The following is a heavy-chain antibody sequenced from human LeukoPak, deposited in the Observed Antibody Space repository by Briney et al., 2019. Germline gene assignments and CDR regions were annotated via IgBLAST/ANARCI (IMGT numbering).Heavy chain of an antibody. CDR3: ASGGLTGYYRFDY. CDR1: GGSISSYY. J-gene: IGHJ4*02. Sequence: SETLSLTCTVSGGSISSYYWSWIRQPPGKGLEWIGYIYYSGSTNYDPSLKSRVTISVDTSKNQFSLKLSSVTAADTAVYYCASGGLTGYYRFDYWGQGTLVTVSS. V-gene: IGHV4-59*01. D-gene: IGHD3-9*01. CDR2: IYYSGST.